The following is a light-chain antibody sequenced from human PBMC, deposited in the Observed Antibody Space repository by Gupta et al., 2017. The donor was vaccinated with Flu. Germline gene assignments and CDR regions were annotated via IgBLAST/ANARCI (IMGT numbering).Light chain of an antibody. CDR3: SAWNSITAKV. V-gene: IGLV3-1*01. CDR2: DDT. Sequence: QTACITCAKDIGGDKYASWYQQKPGKAPVVIIYDDTKRPSEISERFSGSNSGSTATLTISGLRAMDEADYYCSAWNSITAKVFGRGTKLTVL. CDR1: IGGDKY. J-gene: IGLJ2*01.